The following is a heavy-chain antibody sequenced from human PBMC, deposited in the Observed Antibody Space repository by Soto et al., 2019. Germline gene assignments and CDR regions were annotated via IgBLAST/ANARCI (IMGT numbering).Heavy chain of an antibody. Sequence: GGSLTLSCAASGFTLSDYYMSWILQVPGKGLEWVSYISSSGSTIYYADSVKGRFTISRDNAKNSLYLQMNSLRAEDTAVYYCAREGGSDQGYFDYWGQGTLVTVSS. D-gene: IGHD1-26*01. J-gene: IGHJ4*02. CDR2: ISSSGSTI. CDR3: AREGGSDQGYFDY. CDR1: GFTLSDYY. V-gene: IGHV3-11*01.